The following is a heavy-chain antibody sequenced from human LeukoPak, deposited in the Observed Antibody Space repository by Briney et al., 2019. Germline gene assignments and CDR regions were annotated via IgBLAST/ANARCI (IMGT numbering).Heavy chain of an antibody. D-gene: IGHD3-9*01. CDR1: GFTFSSYS. CDR2: ISSSSSYI. J-gene: IGHJ4*02. Sequence: PGGSLRLSCAASGFTFSSYSMNWVRQAPGKGLEWVSSISSSSSYIYYADSVKGRFTISRDNAKNSLYLQMNSLRAEDTAVYYCAGDERYFDWLPRSPSFDYWGQGTLVTVSS. CDR3: AGDERYFDWLPRSPSFDY. V-gene: IGHV3-21*01.